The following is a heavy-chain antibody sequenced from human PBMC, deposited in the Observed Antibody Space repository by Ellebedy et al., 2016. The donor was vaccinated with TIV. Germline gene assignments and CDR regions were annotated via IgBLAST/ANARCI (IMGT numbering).Heavy chain of an antibody. D-gene: IGHD5-24*01. CDR1: GYTFTSYA. CDR3: ARGRGDGYNLNLYY. Sequence: AASVKVSCKASGYTFTSYAMHWVRQAPGQRLEWVGWSNAGNGNTKYSQKFQGRVTITRDTSANTAYMALSSLRSEDTAVYYCARGRGDGYNLNLYYWGQGALVSVSS. J-gene: IGHJ4*02. V-gene: IGHV1-3*01. CDR2: SNAGNGNT.